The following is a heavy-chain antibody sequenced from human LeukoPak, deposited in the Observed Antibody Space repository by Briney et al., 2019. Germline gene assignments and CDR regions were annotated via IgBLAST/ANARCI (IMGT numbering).Heavy chain of an antibody. D-gene: IGHD6-19*01. CDR2: ITGSSGGT. Sequence: GGSLRLSCAASGSTFNNYAMNWVRQAPGKGLEWVSGITGSSGGTYYADSVKGRFTISRDSSKNTLYLQMKSLRVEDTAVYYCAKDRFGYSVGWFFDPWGQGTLVTVSS. CDR3: AKDRFGYSVGWFFDP. V-gene: IGHV3-23*01. CDR1: GSTFNNYA. J-gene: IGHJ5*02.